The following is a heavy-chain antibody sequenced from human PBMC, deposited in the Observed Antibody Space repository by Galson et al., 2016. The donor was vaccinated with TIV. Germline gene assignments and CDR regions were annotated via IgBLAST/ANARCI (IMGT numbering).Heavy chain of an antibody. V-gene: IGHV4-59*01. CDR1: GGSITSFY. D-gene: IGHD4-17*01. Sequence: ETLSLTCSVSGGSITSFYWSWIRQPPGKGLEWIGYTYFDGSTIYNPSLKSRVTVSVDTARNEFSLTLRSVTAADTAVYYCAREGSGDYGAAFDNWGQGTLVTVSS. CDR2: TYFDGST. CDR3: AREGSGDYGAAFDN. J-gene: IGHJ4*02.